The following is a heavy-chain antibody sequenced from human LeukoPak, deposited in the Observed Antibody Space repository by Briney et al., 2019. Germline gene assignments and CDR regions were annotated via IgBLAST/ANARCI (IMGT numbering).Heavy chain of an antibody. CDR1: GFTFTSYS. Sequence: GGSLRLSCAASGFTFTSYSMNWVRQAPGKVLEWVSSISSSGNYIYYADSVKGRFTISRHNARNSLYLQMNSLRAEDTAVYYCARGGRGTIIMIVVAALDYWGQGTLVTVSS. J-gene: IGHJ4*02. CDR3: ARGGRGTIIMIVVAALDY. CDR2: ISSSGNYI. D-gene: IGHD3-22*01. V-gene: IGHV3-21*01.